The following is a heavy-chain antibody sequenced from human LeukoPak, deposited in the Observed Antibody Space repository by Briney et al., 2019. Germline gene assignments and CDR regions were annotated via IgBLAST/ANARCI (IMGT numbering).Heavy chain of an antibody. Sequence: KPSQTLSLTCTVSGGSINSGGYYWSWIRQHPGRGLEWIGYIYYSGSTYYNPSLKSRVTISVDTSKYQFSLKLSSVTAADTAVYYCARELNNGSGSYSRAFDIWGQGTMVTVSS. CDR2: IYYSGST. J-gene: IGHJ3*02. D-gene: IGHD3-10*01. CDR1: GGSINSGGYY. V-gene: IGHV4-31*03. CDR3: ARELNNGSGSYSRAFDI.